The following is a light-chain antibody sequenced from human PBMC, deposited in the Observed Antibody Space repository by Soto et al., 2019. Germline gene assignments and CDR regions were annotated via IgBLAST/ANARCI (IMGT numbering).Light chain of an antibody. CDR3: QRYNSVSWT. V-gene: IGKV1-27*01. Sequence: DIQMTQSPSSLSASVGDRVTITCRASQGISNYLAWYQQKPGKVPKLLIYAASTLQSGVPSRFSGSGSETDFTLTISSLQPEDVATDSGQRYNSVSWTFGQGTKVEIK. J-gene: IGKJ1*01. CDR2: AAS. CDR1: QGISNY.